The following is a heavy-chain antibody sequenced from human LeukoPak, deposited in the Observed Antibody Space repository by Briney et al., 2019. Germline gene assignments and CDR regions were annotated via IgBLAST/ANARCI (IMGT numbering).Heavy chain of an antibody. V-gene: IGHV3-74*01. CDR2: INSDRSST. CDR3: ARDVVDTPEQNY. J-gene: IGHJ4*02. D-gene: IGHD5-18*01. CDR1: GFTFSSYW. Sequence: GGSLRLSCAASGFTFSSYWMHWVRQAPGKGLVWVSRINSDRSSTNYADSVKGRFTISRDNAKNSLYLQMNSLRADDTAVYYCARDVVDTPEQNYWGQGTLVTVSS.